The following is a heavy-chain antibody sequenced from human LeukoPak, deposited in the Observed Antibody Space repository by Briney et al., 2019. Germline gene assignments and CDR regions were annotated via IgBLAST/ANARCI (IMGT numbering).Heavy chain of an antibody. D-gene: IGHD3-22*01. V-gene: IGHV3-23*01. CDR1: GFTFSGYA. CDR3: AKSNGGYYDSSGYYYYYYMDV. CDR2: ISGSGGST. Sequence: GGSLRLSCAASGFTFSGYAMSWVRQAPGKGLEWVSAISGSGGSTYYADSVKGRFTISRDNSKNTLYLQMNSLRAEDTAVYYCAKSNGGYYDSSGYYYYYYMDVWGKGTTVTISS. J-gene: IGHJ6*03.